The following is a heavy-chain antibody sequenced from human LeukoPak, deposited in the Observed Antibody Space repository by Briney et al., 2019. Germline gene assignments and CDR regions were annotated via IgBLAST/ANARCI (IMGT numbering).Heavy chain of an antibody. CDR3: ARGPYYYDSSGYFYYFDY. CDR2: IYPGDSDT. Sequence: GESLKISCKGSGYSFTSYWIGWVRQMPGKGLEWMGIIYPGDSDTGYSPSFQGQVTISADKSISTAYLQWSSLKASDTAMYYCARGPYYYDSSGYFYYFDYWGQGTLVTVSS. V-gene: IGHV5-51*01. J-gene: IGHJ4*02. D-gene: IGHD3-22*01. CDR1: GYSFTSYW.